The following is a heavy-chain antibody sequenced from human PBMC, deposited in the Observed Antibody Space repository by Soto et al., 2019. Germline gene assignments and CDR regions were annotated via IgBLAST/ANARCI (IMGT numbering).Heavy chain of an antibody. D-gene: IGHD2-2*01. J-gene: IGHJ6*03. CDR1: GYTVTGYY. CDR2: INPNSGGT. Sequence: ASVKVSCKASGYTVTGYYMHWVRQAPGQGLEWMGWINPNSGGTNYAQKFQGWVTMTRDTSISTAYMELSRLRSDDTAVYYCARAHKDIVVVPAANYYYYYYMDVWGKGTTVTVSS. V-gene: IGHV1-2*04. CDR3: ARAHKDIVVVPAANYYYYYYMDV.